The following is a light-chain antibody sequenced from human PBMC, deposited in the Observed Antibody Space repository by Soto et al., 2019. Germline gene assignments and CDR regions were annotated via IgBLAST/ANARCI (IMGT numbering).Light chain of an antibody. CDR1: SSSIGGYNF. CDR3: TSSVSSSIYV. CDR2: EVS. V-gene: IGLV2-14*01. J-gene: IGLJ1*01. Sequence: QSVLTQPASVSGSPGQSITISCTGSSSSIGGYNFVSWYQQHPGKTPKLIIFEVSHRPSGVSPRFSGSKSGNTASLTISGLQAEDEADYYCTSSVSSSIYVFGTGTRSPS.